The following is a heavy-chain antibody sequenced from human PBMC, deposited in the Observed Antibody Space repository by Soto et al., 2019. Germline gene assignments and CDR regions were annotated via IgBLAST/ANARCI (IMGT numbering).Heavy chain of an antibody. J-gene: IGHJ4*02. D-gene: IGHD5-18*01. V-gene: IGHV3-30*18. CDR1: GFTFSSYG. CDR3: AKGVDTAMVEPFDY. CDR2: ISYDGSNK. Sequence: TGGSLRLSCAAPGFTFSSYGMHWVRQAPGKGLEWVAVISYDGSNKYYADSVKGRFTISRDNSKNTLYLQMNSLRAEDTAVYYCAKGVDTAMVEPFDYWGQGTLVTVSS.